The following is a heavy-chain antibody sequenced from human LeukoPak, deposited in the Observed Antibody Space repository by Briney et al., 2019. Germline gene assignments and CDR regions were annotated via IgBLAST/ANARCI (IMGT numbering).Heavy chain of an antibody. Sequence: GGSLRLSCAASGFTFSSYSMNWVRQAPGKGLEWVANIKQDGSEKYYVDSVKGRFTISRDNAKNSLYLQMNSLRAEDTAVYYCARESGSSGWTHIDYWGQGTLVTVSS. CDR3: ARESGSSGWTHIDY. CDR2: IKQDGSEK. CDR1: GFTFSSYS. V-gene: IGHV3-7*01. D-gene: IGHD6-19*01. J-gene: IGHJ4*02.